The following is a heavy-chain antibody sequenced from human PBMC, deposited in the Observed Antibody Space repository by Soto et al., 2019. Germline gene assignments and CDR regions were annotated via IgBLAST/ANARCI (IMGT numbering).Heavy chain of an antibody. CDR2: ISSSSSTI. V-gene: IGHV3-48*01. CDR3: ARDQIQLWFDY. CDR1: GFTFSSYS. Sequence: PGGSLRLSCAASGFTFSSYSMNWVRQAPGKGLEWVSYISSSSSTIFYADSVKGRFTISRDNAKNSLYLQMNSLRAEDTAVYYCARDQIQLWFDYWGQGTLVTVSS. D-gene: IGHD5-18*01. J-gene: IGHJ4*02.